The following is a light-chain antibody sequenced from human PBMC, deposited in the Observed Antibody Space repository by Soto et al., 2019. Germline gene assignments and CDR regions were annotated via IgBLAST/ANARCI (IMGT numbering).Light chain of an antibody. CDR3: QQFNTYPIT. J-gene: IGKJ5*01. V-gene: IGKV1-13*02. CDR1: QDSRGA. Sequence: AIQLTQSPSSLSASVGDRVTITCRASQDSRGALAWYQQKPGKPPKLLIFDVSSLQSGVPSRFSGSGSGTDFTLTISSLQPEDFATYYCQQFNTYPITFGQGTRLEIK. CDR2: DVS.